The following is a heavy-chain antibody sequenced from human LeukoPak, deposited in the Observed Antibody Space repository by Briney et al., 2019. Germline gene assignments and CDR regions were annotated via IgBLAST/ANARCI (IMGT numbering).Heavy chain of an antibody. V-gene: IGHV3-23*01. Sequence: GGSLRLSCAASGFTFSSYAMSWVRQAPGKGLEWVSAISGSGGSTYYADSVKGRFTISRDNSKNTLYLQMNSLRAEDTAVYYCAKDFGYCSSTSCSGDYYYYYYMDVWGKGTTVTVSS. D-gene: IGHD2-2*03. CDR3: AKDFGYCSSTSCSGDYYYYYYMDV. CDR1: GFTFSSYA. CDR2: ISGSGGST. J-gene: IGHJ6*03.